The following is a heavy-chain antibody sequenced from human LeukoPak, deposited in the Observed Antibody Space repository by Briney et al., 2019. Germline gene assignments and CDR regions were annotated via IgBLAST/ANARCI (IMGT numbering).Heavy chain of an antibody. CDR3: ARVVVVVTTWVFPYFDY. J-gene: IGHJ4*02. CDR2: IYYSGST. Sequence: PSETLSLTCTVSGGSISSSSYYWGWIRQPPGKGLEWIGSIYYSGSTYYNPSPKSRVTISVDTSKNQFSLKLSSVTAADTAVYYCARVVVVVTTWVFPYFDYWGQGTLVTVSS. D-gene: IGHD2-15*01. V-gene: IGHV4-39*01. CDR1: GGSISSSSYY.